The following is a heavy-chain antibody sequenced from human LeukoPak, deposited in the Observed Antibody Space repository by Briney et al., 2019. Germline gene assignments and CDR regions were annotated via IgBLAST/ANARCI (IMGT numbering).Heavy chain of an antibody. Sequence: GGSLRLSRAASAFTFSSYAMSWVLKTPGKGLDWVSDITSGGSTYYADSVKGRFTISRDTSKNTLSLQMNSLRVEDTAVYYCANEGPYGRCYYYFDYGGQETLVTVSS. CDR3: ANEGPYGRCYYYFDY. D-gene: IGHD2-15*01. CDR1: AFTFSSYA. V-gene: IGHV3-23*01. J-gene: IGHJ4*02. CDR2: ITSGGST.